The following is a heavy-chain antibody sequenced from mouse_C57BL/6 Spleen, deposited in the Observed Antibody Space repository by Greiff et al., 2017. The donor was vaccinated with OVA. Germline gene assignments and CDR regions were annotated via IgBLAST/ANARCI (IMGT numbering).Heavy chain of an antibody. Sequence: EVKLVESGGDLVKPGGSLKLSCAASGFTFSSYGMSWVRQTPDKRLEWVATISSGGSYTYYPDSVKGRFTISRDNATNTLYMQMSSLKSEDTAMYYCSRTGCDDGYWGQGTTLTVSS. CDR2: ISSGGSYT. D-gene: IGHD2-12*01. J-gene: IGHJ2*01. CDR1: GFTFSSYG. V-gene: IGHV5-6*01. CDR3: SRTGCDDGY.